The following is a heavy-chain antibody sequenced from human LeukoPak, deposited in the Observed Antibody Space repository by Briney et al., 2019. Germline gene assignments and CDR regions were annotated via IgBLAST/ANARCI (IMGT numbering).Heavy chain of an antibody. V-gene: IGHV1-18*01. Sequence: ASVKVSCKASGYTFTSYGISWVRQAPGQGLEWMGWISAYNGNTNYAQKLQGRVTMTTETSTSTAYMELRSLSSDDTAVYYCARDLDIVVIRAALRHYGMDVWGQGTTVTVSS. CDR2: ISAYNGNT. J-gene: IGHJ6*02. CDR1: GYTFTSYG. CDR3: ARDLDIVVIRAALRHYGMDV. D-gene: IGHD2-2*01.